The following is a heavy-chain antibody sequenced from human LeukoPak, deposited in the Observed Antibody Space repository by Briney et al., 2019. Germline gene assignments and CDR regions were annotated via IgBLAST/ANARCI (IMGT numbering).Heavy chain of an antibody. V-gene: IGHV3-21*01. D-gene: IGHD1-1*01. CDR1: GFTSSSYS. Sequence: IPGGSLRLSCAASGFTSSSYSMNWVRQAPGKGLEWVSSISSSSSYIYYADSVKGRFTISRDNAKNSLYLQMNSLRAEDTAVYYCARDVSVWNDYSGFDYWGQGTLVTVSS. J-gene: IGHJ4*02. CDR2: ISSSSSYI. CDR3: ARDVSVWNDYSGFDY.